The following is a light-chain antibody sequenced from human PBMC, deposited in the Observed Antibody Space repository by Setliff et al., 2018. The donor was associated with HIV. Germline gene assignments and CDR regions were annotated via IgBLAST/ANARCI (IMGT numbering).Light chain of an antibody. V-gene: IGLV3-21*04. CDR2: YDH. J-gene: IGLJ1*01. CDR3: QVWDSSSDHYG. CDR1: NIGIKS. Sequence: SYELTQRPSVSVAPGKTARITCGGDNIGIKSVHRYQQKPGQAPVVVMYYDHDRPSWIPERFSGSNSGNTATLTISRVEVGDEADYYCQVWDSSSDHYGFGSGTKVTV.